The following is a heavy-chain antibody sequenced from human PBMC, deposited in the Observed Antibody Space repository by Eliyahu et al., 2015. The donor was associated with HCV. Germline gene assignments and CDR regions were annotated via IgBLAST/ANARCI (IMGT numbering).Heavy chain of an antibody. V-gene: IGHV3-15*05. Sequence: EVQLVESGGGLVKPGGSLRLSCAGSGFTFSDAWMSWVRQAPGKGLEWIGRIKSKSDGGAADYAAPVIGRFAMSRDDSKSTLYLHMNSLKTDDTAVYYCCTSYCGGNCYSRYFWGQGTQVTVSS. D-gene: IGHD2-21*01. CDR1: GFTFSDAW. CDR2: IKSKSDGGAA. J-gene: IGHJ4*02. CDR3: CTSYCGGNCYSRYF.